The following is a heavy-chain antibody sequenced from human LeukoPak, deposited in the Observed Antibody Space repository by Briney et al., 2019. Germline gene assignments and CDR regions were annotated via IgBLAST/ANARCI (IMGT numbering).Heavy chain of an antibody. CDR2: INHSGST. V-gene: IGHV4-34*01. CDR3: ARLGSSYGSGSYYEVYYYYYMDV. D-gene: IGHD3-10*01. Sequence: KPSETLSLTCAVYGVSFSGYYWSWIRQPPGKGLEWIGEINHSGSTNYNPSLKSRVTISIDTSKNQFSLKLSSVTAADTAVYSCARLGSSYGSGSYYEVYYYYYMDVWGKGTTVTISS. CDR1: GVSFSGYY. J-gene: IGHJ6*03.